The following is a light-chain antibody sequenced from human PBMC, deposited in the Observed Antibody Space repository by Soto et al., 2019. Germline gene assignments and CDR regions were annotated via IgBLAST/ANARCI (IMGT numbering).Light chain of an antibody. V-gene: IGKV1-39*01. J-gene: IGKJ1*01. CDR1: QSISNH. Sequence: DIQMTQSPSSLSASVEDRVIITCRASQSISNHLTWYQQKPGKAPKLLIFAASSLQSGVPSRFSGSRSGPDFTLSISSLQPEDFATYYCQQRSNWLWTVGQGTKVDSK. CDR2: AAS. CDR3: QQRSNWLWT.